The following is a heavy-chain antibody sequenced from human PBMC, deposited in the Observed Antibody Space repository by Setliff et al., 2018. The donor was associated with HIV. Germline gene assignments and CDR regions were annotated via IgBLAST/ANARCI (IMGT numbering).Heavy chain of an antibody. CDR3: AKKTAAYTSGSWLHY. CDR1: GFTFSSYA. Sequence: GGSLRLSCASSGFTFSSYAMTWVRQAPGKGLECVAVISDSGGDTYYADSVKGRFVISREESKSTLYLQMNSLRAEDTAVYYCAKKTAAYTSGSWLHYWGQGTLVTVSS. V-gene: IGHV3-23*01. J-gene: IGHJ4*02. CDR2: ISDSGGDT. D-gene: IGHD3-10*01.